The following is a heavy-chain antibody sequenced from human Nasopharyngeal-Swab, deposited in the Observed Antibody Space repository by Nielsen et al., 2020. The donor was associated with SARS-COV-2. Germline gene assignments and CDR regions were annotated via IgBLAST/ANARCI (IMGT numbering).Heavy chain of an antibody. V-gene: IGHV3-30*18. Sequence: GESLKISCAASQFTFSHYGMHWVRQAPGKGLEWVAVISYDGYNKYYTDSVRGRFTISRDNSKNTLYLEMNSLRPDDTAVYYCAKLKQYRWAPFEDWGQGTLVTVSS. CDR1: QFTFSHYG. D-gene: IGHD4-23*01. CDR2: ISYDGYNK. CDR3: AKLKQYRWAPFED. J-gene: IGHJ4*02.